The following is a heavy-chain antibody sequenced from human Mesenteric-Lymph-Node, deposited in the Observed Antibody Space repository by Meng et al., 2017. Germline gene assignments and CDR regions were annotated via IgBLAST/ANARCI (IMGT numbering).Heavy chain of an antibody. V-gene: IGHV4-61*09. CDR1: GGSISSGSYY. J-gene: IGHJ2*01. CDR2: IYTSGST. D-gene: IGHD3-22*01. CDR3: ARGVLDSYDSGGYHWYFDL. Sequence: SETLSLTCTVSGGSISSGSYYWSWIRQPAGKGLEWLGHIYTSGSTNYNPSLKSRVTISVDTSKNQFSLKLNSVTAADTAMYYCARGVLDSYDSGGYHWYFDLWGRGTLVTVSS.